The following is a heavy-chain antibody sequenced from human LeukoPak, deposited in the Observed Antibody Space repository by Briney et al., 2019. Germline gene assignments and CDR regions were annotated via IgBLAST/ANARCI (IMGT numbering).Heavy chain of an antibody. CDR3: ARTSADYDILTGYFDY. Sequence: SVKVSCKASGGTFSSYAISWVRQAPGQGLEWMGGIIPIFGTANYAQKFQGRVTITVDESTSTAYMELSSLRSEDTAVYYCARTSADYDILTGYFDYWGQGTLVTVSS. CDR1: GGTFSSYA. J-gene: IGHJ4*02. CDR2: IIPIFGTA. V-gene: IGHV1-69*13. D-gene: IGHD3-9*01.